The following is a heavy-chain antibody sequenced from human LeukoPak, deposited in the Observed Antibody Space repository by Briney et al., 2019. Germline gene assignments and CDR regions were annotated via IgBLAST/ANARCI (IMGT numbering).Heavy chain of an antibody. J-gene: IGHJ4*02. Sequence: GSSVKVSCKASGGTFSSYAISWVRQAPGQGLEWMGRIIPIFGTANYAQKFQGRVTITTDESTSTAYMELSSLRSEDTAVHYCARVGTRGPFDYWGQGTLVTVSS. D-gene: IGHD3/OR15-3a*01. V-gene: IGHV1-69*05. CDR1: GGTFSSYA. CDR3: ARVGTRGPFDY. CDR2: IIPIFGTA.